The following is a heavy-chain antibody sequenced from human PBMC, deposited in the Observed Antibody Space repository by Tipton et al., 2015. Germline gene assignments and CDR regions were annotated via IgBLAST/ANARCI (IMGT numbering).Heavy chain of an antibody. V-gene: IGHV4-61*08. CDR1: SGSVSSGAYY. J-gene: IGHJ5*02. CDR3: ARGVKRDSYGKGGWFDP. CDR2: IHYSGST. D-gene: IGHD5-18*01. Sequence: TLSLTCTVSSGSVSSGAYYWSWIRQPPGKGLEWIGDIHYSGSTNYNPSLKGRVTISVDTSKNQFSLKLSSVTAADTAVYYRARGVKRDSYGKGGWFDPWGQGNLVTVSS.